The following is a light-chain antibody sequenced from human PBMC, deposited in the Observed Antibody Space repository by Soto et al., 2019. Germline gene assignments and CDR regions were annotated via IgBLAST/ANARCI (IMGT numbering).Light chain of an antibody. CDR1: QSVSSN. V-gene: IGKV3-15*01. CDR2: GAS. CDR3: QQYNNWPRGYT. Sequence: EIVVTQSPATLSVSPGERATLSCRSSQSVSSNLAWYQQKPGQAPRLLIYGASTRATGIPARFSGSGSGTEFTLTISSLQSEDFAVYYCQQYNNWPRGYTFGQGTKLEIK. J-gene: IGKJ2*01.